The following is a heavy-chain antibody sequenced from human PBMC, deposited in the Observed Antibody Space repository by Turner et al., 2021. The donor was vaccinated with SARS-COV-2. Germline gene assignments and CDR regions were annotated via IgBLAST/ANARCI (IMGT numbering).Heavy chain of an antibody. V-gene: IGHV5-51*01. J-gene: IGHJ4*02. CDR1: GYSFTSYW. Sequence: VQLVQSGAEVNKPGESPKLTCTASGYSFTSYWHGWVRQIPGKGLGWMGIIYPGDSDTRYSPSFQAKVTISADKSISTAYLQWGSLKASDTAMYYCARHGDYYDSSLSYWGQGTLVTVSS. CDR2: IYPGDSDT. CDR3: ARHGDYYDSSLSY. D-gene: IGHD3-22*01.